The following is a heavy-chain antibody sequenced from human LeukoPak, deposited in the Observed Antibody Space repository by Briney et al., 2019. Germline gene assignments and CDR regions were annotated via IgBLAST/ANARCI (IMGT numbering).Heavy chain of an antibody. V-gene: IGHV3-73*01. CDR1: GFTFGDSA. CDR3: ARGPFYRYCSSTSCHRYYFDY. D-gene: IGHD2-2*01. Sequence: GGSLRLSCAASGFTFGDSAINWVRRASGKGLEWIGHIRNKGSNHATTYAASVKGRFTISRDDSKNTAFLQMNSVKPEDTAVYYCARGPFYRYCSSTSCHRYYFDYWGQGTLVTVSS. CDR2: IRNKGSNHAT. J-gene: IGHJ4*02.